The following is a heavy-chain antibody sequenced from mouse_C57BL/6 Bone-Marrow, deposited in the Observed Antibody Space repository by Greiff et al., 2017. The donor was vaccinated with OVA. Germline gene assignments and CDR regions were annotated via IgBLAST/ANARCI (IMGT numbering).Heavy chain of an antibody. CDR3: ARSGYYGAMDY. CDR1: GFTFTDYY. Sequence: EVKVVESGGGLVQPGGSLSLSCAASGFTFTDYYMSWVRQPPGKALEWLGFIRNKANGYTTEYSASVKGRFTISRDNSQRILYLQMNALRAEDSSTYYCARSGYYGAMDYWGQGTSVTVSS. J-gene: IGHJ4*01. D-gene: IGHD2-3*01. V-gene: IGHV7-3*01. CDR2: IRNKANGYTT.